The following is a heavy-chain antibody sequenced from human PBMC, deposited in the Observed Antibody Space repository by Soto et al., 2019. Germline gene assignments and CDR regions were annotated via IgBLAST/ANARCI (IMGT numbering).Heavy chain of an antibody. CDR1: GFTVSSKY. CDR3: ARDDILCSGGSCYGVLMDV. J-gene: IGHJ6*03. V-gene: IGHV3-66*01. Sequence: EVQLVESGGGLVQPGGSLRLSCAASGFTVSSKYMSWVRQAPGKGLEWVSLIQSGGTTYYADSVKGRFIISRDSSKNMLHLQMDSLRAEDTAVYYCARDDILCSGGSCYGVLMDVWGKGTTVTVSS. CDR2: IQSGGTT. D-gene: IGHD2-15*01.